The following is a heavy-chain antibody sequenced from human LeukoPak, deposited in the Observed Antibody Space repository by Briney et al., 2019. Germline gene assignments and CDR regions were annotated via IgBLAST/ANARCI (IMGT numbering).Heavy chain of an antibody. CDR2: INPSGGST. CDR3: ARDLISQELWLVPPMDV. D-gene: IGHD6-19*01. V-gene: IGHV1-46*01. CDR1: GYTFTSYY. Sequence: ASVKVSCKASGYTFTSYYMHWVRQAPGQGLEWMGIINPSGGSTSYAQKFQGRVTMTRDMSTSTVYMELSSLRSEDTAVYYCARDLISQELWLVPPMDVWGKGTTVTVSS. J-gene: IGHJ6*04.